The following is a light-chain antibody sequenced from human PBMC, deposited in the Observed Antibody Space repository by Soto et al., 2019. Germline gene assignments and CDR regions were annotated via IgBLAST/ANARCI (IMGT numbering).Light chain of an antibody. CDR1: SGSIASNF. Sequence: NFMLTQPHSVSESPGKTVTISCTGSSGSIASNFVQWYQQRPGSAPTTVIYNDYQRPSGVPDRFSGSIDSSSNSASLTISGLKTEDEADYYCQSYDSNNVVFGGGTKVTVL. V-gene: IGLV6-57*02. CDR3: QSYDSNNVV. CDR2: NDY. J-gene: IGLJ2*01.